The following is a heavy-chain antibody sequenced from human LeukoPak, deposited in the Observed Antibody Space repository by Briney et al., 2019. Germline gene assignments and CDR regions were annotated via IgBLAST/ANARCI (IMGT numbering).Heavy chain of an antibody. CDR1: GGTFSSYA. CDR3: ARDEEGPIDY. V-gene: IGHV1-69*04. Sequence: GASVKVSCKASGGTFSSYAIIWVRQAPGQGLEWMGRIIPILGIANYAQKFQGRVTITADKSTSTAYMELSSLRSEDTAVYYCARDEEGPIDYWGQGTLVTVSS. CDR2: IIPILGIA. J-gene: IGHJ4*02.